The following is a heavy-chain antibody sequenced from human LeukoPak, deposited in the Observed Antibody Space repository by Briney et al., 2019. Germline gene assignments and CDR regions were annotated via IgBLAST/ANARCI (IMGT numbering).Heavy chain of an antibody. V-gene: IGHV4-34*01. Sequence: SETLSLTCAVYGGSFSGYYWSWIRQPPGKGLEWIGEINHSGSTNYKPSLKSRVTISVDTSKNQFSLKLSSVTAADTAVYYCARGPPLDVWGKGTTVTVSS. CDR2: INHSGST. CDR1: GGSFSGYY. CDR3: ARGPPLDV. J-gene: IGHJ6*04.